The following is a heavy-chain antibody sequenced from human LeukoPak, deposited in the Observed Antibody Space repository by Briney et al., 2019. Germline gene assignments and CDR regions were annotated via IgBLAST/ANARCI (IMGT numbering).Heavy chain of an antibody. Sequence: SETLSLTCSVSGDSFSSRSYYWGWIRQPPGKGLEWIGSIYYSGTTYYNPSLKSRVTISIDMSKKQFSLRLSSATAADAAVYYCARHGEMASLYYFDSWGQGTVVTVSS. V-gene: IGHV4-39*01. J-gene: IGHJ4*02. D-gene: IGHD5-24*01. CDR1: GDSFSSRSYY. CDR3: ARHGEMASLYYFDS. CDR2: IYYSGTT.